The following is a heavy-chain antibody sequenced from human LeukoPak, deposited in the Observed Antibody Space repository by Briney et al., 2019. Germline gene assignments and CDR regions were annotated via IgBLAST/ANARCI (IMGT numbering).Heavy chain of an antibody. V-gene: IGHV3-7*01. CDR1: GFTFSSYW. CDR3: ARDLLRFLEWLFLPIY. D-gene: IGHD3-3*01. CDR2: IKQDGSEK. J-gene: IGHJ4*02. Sequence: GGSLRLSCAASGFTFSSYWMSWVRQAPGKGLEWVANIKQDGSEKYYVDSVKGRFTISRDNAKNSLYLQMNSLRAEDTAVYYCARDLLRFLEWLFLPIYWGQGTLVTVSS.